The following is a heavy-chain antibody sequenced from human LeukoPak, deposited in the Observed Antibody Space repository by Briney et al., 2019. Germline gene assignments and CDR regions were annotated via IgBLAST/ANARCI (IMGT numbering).Heavy chain of an antibody. CDR2: IDPSDSYT. CDR3: AIDPYYYDGSGSLDY. Sequence: ESLKISFKGSGYSFTSYWITWVRQMPGKGLEWLGRIDPSDSYTDYSPSFQGHVTISADKSISTAYLQWSSLKASDTAMYYCAIDPYYYDGSGSLDYWGQGTLVTVSS. D-gene: IGHD3-22*01. V-gene: IGHV5-10-1*01. CDR1: GYSFTSYW. J-gene: IGHJ4*02.